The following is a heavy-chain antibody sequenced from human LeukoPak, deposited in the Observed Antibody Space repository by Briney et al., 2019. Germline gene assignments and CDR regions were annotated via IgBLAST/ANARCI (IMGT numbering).Heavy chain of an antibody. Sequence: ASVKVSCKASGGTFSSYAISWVRQAPGQGLEWMGRIIPILGIANYAQKLQGRVTMTTDTSTSTAYMELRSLRSDDTAVYYCARGKYSSSLGDYWGQGTLVTVSS. V-gene: IGHV1-69*04. CDR1: GGTFSSYA. J-gene: IGHJ4*02. D-gene: IGHD6-6*01. CDR2: IIPILGIA. CDR3: ARGKYSSSLGDY.